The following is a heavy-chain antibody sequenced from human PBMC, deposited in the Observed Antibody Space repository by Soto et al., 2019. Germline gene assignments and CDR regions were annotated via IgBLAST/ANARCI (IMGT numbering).Heavy chain of an antibody. CDR2: IIPIFGTA. Sequence: GASVKVSCKASGGTFSSYAISWVRQAPGQGLEWMGGIIPIFGTANYAPKFQGRVTITADESTTTAYMELSSLRSEDTAVYYCARDLKRYYDSSGYGYYYYGMDVWGQGTTVTVSS. J-gene: IGHJ6*02. D-gene: IGHD3-22*01. CDR1: GGTFSSYA. CDR3: ARDLKRYYDSSGYGYYYYGMDV. V-gene: IGHV1-69*13.